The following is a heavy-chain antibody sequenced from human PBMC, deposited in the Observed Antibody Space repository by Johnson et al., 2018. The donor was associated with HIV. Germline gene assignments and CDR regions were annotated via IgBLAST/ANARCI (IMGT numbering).Heavy chain of an antibody. Sequence: VQLVESGGGLVQPGGSLRLSCAASGFTFSSYWMHWVRQAPGKGLEWVGRTRDKANSYTTEYAASVKGRFTISRDDSKKSLYLQMNNLKTEDTAVYYCARDSSGYSGFDIWGQGTVVTVSS. J-gene: IGHJ3*02. CDR3: ARDSSGYSGFDI. CDR2: TRDKANSYTT. D-gene: IGHD3-22*01. V-gene: IGHV3-72*01. CDR1: GFTFSSYW.